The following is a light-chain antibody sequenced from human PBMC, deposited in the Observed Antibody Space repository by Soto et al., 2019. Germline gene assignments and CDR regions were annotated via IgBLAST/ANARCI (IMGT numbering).Light chain of an antibody. CDR2: GAS. J-gene: IGKJ5*01. CDR1: QSVSSN. CDR3: QQYTGPPTT. Sequence: EIVMTQSPATLSVSPGERATPSRRASQSVSSNLAWFQQKPGQAPRLLIYGASTRAAGIPDRFSGSGSGTDFTLTITRLEPEDSAVYFCQQYTGPPTTFGQGTRLEIK. V-gene: IGKV3D-15*01.